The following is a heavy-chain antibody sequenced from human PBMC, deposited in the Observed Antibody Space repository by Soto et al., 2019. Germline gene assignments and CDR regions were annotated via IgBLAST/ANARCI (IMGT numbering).Heavy chain of an antibody. CDR2: MNTNSGNT. D-gene: IGHD1-1*01. V-gene: IGHV1-8*01. CDR1: GYTFTSYD. CDR3: ARNVRRVRYFDL. J-gene: IGHJ2*01. Sequence: QVQLVQSGAEVKKPGASVKVSCKASGYTFTSYDINWVRQATGQGLEWMGWMNTNSGNTGYAQKFQGRVTMTTNTSISTAYMELSSLRSEDTAVYYCARNVRRVRYFDLWGRGTLVTVSS.